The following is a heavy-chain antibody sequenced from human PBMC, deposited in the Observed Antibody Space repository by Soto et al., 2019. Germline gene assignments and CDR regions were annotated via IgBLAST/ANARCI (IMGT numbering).Heavy chain of an antibody. CDR3: ARGGFGDSPRNNFDY. V-gene: IGHV4-59*01. CDR2: IYYSGST. Sequence: PSETLSLTCTVSGGSISSYYWSWIRQPPGKGLECIGYIYYSGSTNYNPSLKSRVTISVDTSKNQFSLKLSSVTAADTAVYYCARGGFGDSPRNNFDYWGQGTLVTVSS. CDR1: GGSISSYY. D-gene: IGHD3-10*01. J-gene: IGHJ4*02.